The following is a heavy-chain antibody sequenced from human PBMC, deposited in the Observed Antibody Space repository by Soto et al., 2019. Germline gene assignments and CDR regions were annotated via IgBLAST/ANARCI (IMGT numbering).Heavy chain of an antibody. J-gene: IGHJ6*02. V-gene: IGHV1-24*01. CDR3: ATGLRFLEWLWVMDV. D-gene: IGHD3-3*01. CDR1: GYTLTELS. CDR2: FDPEDGET. Sequence: GASVKVSCKVSGYTLTELSMHWVRQAPGKGLEWMGGFDPEDGETIYAQKFQGRVTMTEDTSTDTAYMELSSLRSEDPAVYYCATGLRFLEWLWVMDVWGQGTTVTVSS.